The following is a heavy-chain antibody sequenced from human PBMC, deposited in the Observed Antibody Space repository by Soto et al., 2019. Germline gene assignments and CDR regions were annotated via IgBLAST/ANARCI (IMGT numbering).Heavy chain of an antibody. CDR2: INPSGGST. CDR1: GYTFTSYY. V-gene: IGHV1-46*01. Sequence: ASVKVSCKASGYTFTSYYMHWVRQAPGQGLEWMGIINPSGGSTSYAQKFQGRVTMTRDTSTSTVYMELSSLRSEDTAVYYCARGSRVTIFGVVIPRRFYGMDVWGQGTTVTVSS. J-gene: IGHJ6*02. D-gene: IGHD3-3*01. CDR3: ARGSRVTIFGVVIPRRFYGMDV.